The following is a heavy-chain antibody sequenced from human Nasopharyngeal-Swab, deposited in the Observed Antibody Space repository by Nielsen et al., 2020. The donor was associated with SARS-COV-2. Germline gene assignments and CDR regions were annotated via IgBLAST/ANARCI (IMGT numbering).Heavy chain of an antibody. CDR1: GITFGDYA. CDR3: TGYSTIFY. CDR2: IRSEANGGTA. D-gene: IGHD2-2*01. Sequence: GSLRLSCTTSGITFGDYAMSWVRQAPGKGLEWVGFIRSEANGGTAEYAVSVEGRFSISRDDSKSIAYLQMNSLKTEDTAVYYCTGYSTIFYWGQGTLVTVSS. V-gene: IGHV3-49*04. J-gene: IGHJ4*02.